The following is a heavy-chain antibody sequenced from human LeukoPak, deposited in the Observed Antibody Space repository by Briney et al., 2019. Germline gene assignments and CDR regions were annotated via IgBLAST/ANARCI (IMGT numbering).Heavy chain of an antibody. CDR2: IHHSGTS. Sequence: SGTLSPTCAVSGASISSGDWWSWVRQPPGKGLEWIGEIHHSGTSIYNPSLTSRVTISADKSKNQFSLKVTSVTAADTAVYYCASLMGSGSWYSWFDPWGQGTLVTVSS. CDR3: ASLMGSGSWYSWFDP. J-gene: IGHJ5*02. D-gene: IGHD6-13*01. V-gene: IGHV4-4*02. CDR1: GASISSGDW.